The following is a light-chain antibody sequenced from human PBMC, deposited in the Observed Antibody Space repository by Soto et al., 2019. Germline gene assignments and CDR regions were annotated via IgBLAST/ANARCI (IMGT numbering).Light chain of an antibody. CDR1: SSDVGGYKY. CDR2: EVS. V-gene: IGLV2-14*01. Sequence: QSALTQPASVTGSLGQSITISCTGTSSDVGGYKYVSWYQQHPGKAPKLMIYEVSNRPSGVSNRFSGSKSGNTASLTISGLQAEEEADYYCSSYTSSSTLVFGTGTKLTVL. J-gene: IGLJ1*01. CDR3: SSYTSSSTLV.